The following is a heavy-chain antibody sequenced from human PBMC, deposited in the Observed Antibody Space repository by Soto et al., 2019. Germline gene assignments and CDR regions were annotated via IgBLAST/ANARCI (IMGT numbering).Heavy chain of an antibody. CDR3: PREFGNSGYDSYGMDV. Sequence: VKVSCKASGYTFTSYAIHWVLQVPGQRLEWMGWINADNGDTKNSQKFQGRVTITRDTSASTAYMELSSLRSEDTAVYSCPREFGNSGYDSYGMDVWGQGTTVTVSS. D-gene: IGHD5-12*01. CDR2: INADNGDT. V-gene: IGHV1-3*01. J-gene: IGHJ6*02. CDR1: GYTFTSYA.